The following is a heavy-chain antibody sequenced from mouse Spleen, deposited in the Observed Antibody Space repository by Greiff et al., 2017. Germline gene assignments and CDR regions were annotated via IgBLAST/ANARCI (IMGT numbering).Heavy chain of an antibody. CDR3: ALYDGYPY. Sequence: SGPELVKPGASVKISCKASGYSFTSYYIHWVKQRPGQGLEWIGWIYPGSGNTKYNEKFKGKATLTADTSSSTAYMQLSSLTSEDSAVYYCALYDGYPYWGQGTLVTVSA. CDR1: GYSFTSYY. CDR2: IYPGSGNT. D-gene: IGHD2-3*01. V-gene: IGHV1-66*01. J-gene: IGHJ3*01.